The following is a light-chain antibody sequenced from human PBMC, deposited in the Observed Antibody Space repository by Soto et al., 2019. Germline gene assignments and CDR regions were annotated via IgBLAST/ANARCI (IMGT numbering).Light chain of an antibody. J-gene: IGKJ4*01. V-gene: IGKV3-11*01. CDR3: DEHSNWPN. CDR1: QSVSSY. CDR2: DAS. Sequence: EIVLTQSPATLSLSPGERATLSCRASQSVSSYLAWYQQKPGQAPRLLIYDASNWATGIPARFRGGGSGTNSTLTTSSLNTEDFAVDDCDEHSNWPNFGRGTMV.